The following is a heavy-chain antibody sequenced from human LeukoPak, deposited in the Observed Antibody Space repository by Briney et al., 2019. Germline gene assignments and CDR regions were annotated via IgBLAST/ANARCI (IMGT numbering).Heavy chain of an antibody. CDR3: AKVDIVATIRGGMDY. J-gene: IGHJ4*02. CDR2: ISGSGGST. D-gene: IGHD5-12*01. Sequence: PGGSLRLSCAASGFTFSSYAMSWVRQAPGKGLEWVSAISGSGGSTYYADSVKGRFTISRDNSKNTLYLQMNSLRAEDTAVYYCAKVDIVATIRGGMDYWGQGTLVTVSS. CDR1: GFTFSSYA. V-gene: IGHV3-23*01.